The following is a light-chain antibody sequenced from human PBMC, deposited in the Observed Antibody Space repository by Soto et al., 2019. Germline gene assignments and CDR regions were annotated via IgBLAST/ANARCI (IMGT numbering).Light chain of an antibody. CDR1: QSVGNNY. CDR3: HQYASSPQT. V-gene: IGKV3-20*01. J-gene: IGKJ5*01. CDR2: NAS. Sequence: EIVLTQSPGTLSLSPGERVTLSCRASQSVGNNYLGWYQQKPGQAPWLLIFNASRRATGISDRFSGSGSGTDFTLTISRLEPEDFAVYYCHQYASSPQTFGQGTRLEIK.